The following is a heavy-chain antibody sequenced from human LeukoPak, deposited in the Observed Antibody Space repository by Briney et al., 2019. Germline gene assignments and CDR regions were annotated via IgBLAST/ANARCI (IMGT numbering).Heavy chain of an antibody. CDR3: AKGSYYDSSGSFYFGY. CDR1: GFTFSSYA. V-gene: IGHV3-23*01. J-gene: IGHJ4*02. CDR2: ISGSGDNT. Sequence: GGSLRLSCAASGFTFSSYAMSWVRQAPGKGLEWVSGISGSGDNTYYADSVKGRFTISRDNSKNTLYVQVNSLGTEDTAAYYCAKGSYYDSSGSFYFGYWGQGTLVTVSS. D-gene: IGHD3-22*01.